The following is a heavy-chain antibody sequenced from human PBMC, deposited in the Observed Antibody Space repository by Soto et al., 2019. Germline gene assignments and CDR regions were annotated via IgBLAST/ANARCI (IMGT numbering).Heavy chain of an antibody. CDR1: GFTFSSYS. Sequence: GGSLRLSCAASGFTFSSYSMNWVRQAPGKGLEWVSSISSSSSYIYYADSVKGRFTISRDNAKNSLYLQMNSLRAEDTAVYYCAREHSSSWPTYYYGMDVWGQGTTVTVSS. V-gene: IGHV3-21*01. CDR3: AREHSSSWPTYYYGMDV. D-gene: IGHD6-13*01. J-gene: IGHJ6*02. CDR2: ISSSSSYI.